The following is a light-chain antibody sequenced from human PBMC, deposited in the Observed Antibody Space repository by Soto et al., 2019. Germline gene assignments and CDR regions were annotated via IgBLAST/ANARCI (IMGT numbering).Light chain of an antibody. J-gene: IGKJ1*01. CDR1: QSVSSSY. CDR3: QQYGSSPRT. CDR2: GAS. Sequence: EIVLTQSPGTLSLSPGERATLSCRASQSVSSSYLVWYQQKPGQAPRLLIYGASSRAADIPDRFSGSGSGTDFTLTISRLEPEDFAVYYCQQYGSSPRTFGQGTKVEIK. V-gene: IGKV3-20*01.